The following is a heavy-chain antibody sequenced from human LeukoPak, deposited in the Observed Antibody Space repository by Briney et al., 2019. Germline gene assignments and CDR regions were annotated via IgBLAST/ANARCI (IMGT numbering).Heavy chain of an antibody. CDR3: NRVAAAGHFDY. Sequence: ASVKVSCKDSGYTFTSYGIIWVRQAPGQGLEWVGWISAYNGNTNYAQKLQGRVTMTTDTSTNTAYMELRSLESDDTAVYYCNRVAAAGHFDYWGQGTLVTVSS. CDR1: GYTFTSYG. D-gene: IGHD6-13*01. CDR2: ISAYNGNT. J-gene: IGHJ4*02. V-gene: IGHV1-18*04.